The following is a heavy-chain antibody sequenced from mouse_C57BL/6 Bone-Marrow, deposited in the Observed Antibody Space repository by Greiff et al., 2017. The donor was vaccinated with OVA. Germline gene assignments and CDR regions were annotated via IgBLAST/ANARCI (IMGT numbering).Heavy chain of an antibody. D-gene: IGHD1-1*01. V-gene: IGHV5-4*03. CDR3: ARGGTVVARYYAMDY. CDR1: GFTFSSYA. CDR2: ISDGGSYT. J-gene: IGHJ4*01. Sequence: EVKLVESGGGLVKPGGSLKLSCAASGFTFSSYAMSWVRQTPEKRLEWVATISDGGSYTYYPDNVKGRFTISRDNAKNNLYLQMSQLKSEDTAMYYCARGGTVVARYYAMDYWGQGTSVTVSS.